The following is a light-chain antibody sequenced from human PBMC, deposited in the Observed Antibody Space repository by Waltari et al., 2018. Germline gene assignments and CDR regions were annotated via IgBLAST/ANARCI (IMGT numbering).Light chain of an antibody. J-gene: IGKJ1*01. CDR1: QSINSW. Sequence: DIQMTQSHSTLPASVGDRVTITCRASQSINSWLAWYQQKPGKAPKLLIYAASTLESGVPSRFSGSGSGTEFTLTISSLQPDDFATYYCQQYDIYSRTFGQGTKVEIK. CDR3: QQYDIYSRT. V-gene: IGKV1-5*03. CDR2: AAS.